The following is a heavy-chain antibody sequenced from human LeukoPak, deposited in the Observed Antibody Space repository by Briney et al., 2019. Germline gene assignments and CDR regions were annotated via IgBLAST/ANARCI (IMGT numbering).Heavy chain of an antibody. CDR3: ARDVGDCSSTSCYAGDAFDI. D-gene: IGHD2-2*01. CDR2: IIPIFGTA. Sequence: GSSVKVSCKASGGTFSSYAISWVRQAPGQGLEWMGGIIPIFGTANYAQKFQGRVTITTDESTSTAYMELSSLRSEDTAVYYCARDVGDCSSTSCYAGDAFDIWGQGTMVTVSS. V-gene: IGHV1-69*05. J-gene: IGHJ3*02. CDR1: GGTFSSYA.